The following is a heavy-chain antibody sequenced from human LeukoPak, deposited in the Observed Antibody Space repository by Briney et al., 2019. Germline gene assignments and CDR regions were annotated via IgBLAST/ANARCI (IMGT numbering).Heavy chain of an antibody. CDR1: GFTFSIYW. J-gene: IGHJ4*02. D-gene: IGHD6-19*01. CDR2: INSDGSTT. CDR3: ASSGWWAANDY. Sequence: GGSLRLSCAASGFTFSIYWMHWVRQAPGKGLVRVSRINSDGSTTNYADSVKGRFTISRDNAKNTLYLQMNSLRAEDTAVYYCASSGWWAANDYWGQGTLVTVSS. V-gene: IGHV3-74*01.